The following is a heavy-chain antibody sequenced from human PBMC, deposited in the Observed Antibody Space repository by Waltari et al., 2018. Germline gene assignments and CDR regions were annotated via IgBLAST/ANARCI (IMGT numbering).Heavy chain of an antibody. CDR2: IIPIFGIT. CDR3: ALRDYYDSSGYYA. J-gene: IGHJ5*02. Sequence: ISCGRQAPGKGLEWLGRIIPIFGITNYAQKCQGRVKITADESTSTAYMELSSLRSEDTAVYYCALRDYYDSSGYYAWGQGTLVTVSS. D-gene: IGHD3-22*01. V-gene: IGHV1-69*15.